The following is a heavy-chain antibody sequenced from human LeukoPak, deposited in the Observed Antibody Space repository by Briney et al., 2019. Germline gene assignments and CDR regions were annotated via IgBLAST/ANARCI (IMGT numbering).Heavy chain of an antibody. CDR1: GGTFSSYA. CDR3: ARSIVVVPAARNYYYMDV. CDR2: IIPILGIA. D-gene: IGHD2-2*01. Sequence: SVNVSCKASGGTFSSYAISWVRQAPGQGLEWMGRIIPILGIANYAQKFQGRVTITADKSTSTAYMELSSLRSEDTAVYYCARSIVVVPAARNYYYMDVWGKGTTVTVSS. V-gene: IGHV1-69*04. J-gene: IGHJ6*03.